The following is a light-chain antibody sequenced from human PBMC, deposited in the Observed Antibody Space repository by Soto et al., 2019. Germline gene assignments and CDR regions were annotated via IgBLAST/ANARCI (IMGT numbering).Light chain of an antibody. CDR2: EVT. Sequence: QSALTQPPSASGSPGQSVAISCTGTNSDVGGYNYVSWYQHHPGKVPKLMIYEVTKRPSGVPDRFSGSKSGNTASLTVSGRQAEDEAEYYCSSYTSNYIVVLGGGTKLTVL. CDR1: NSDVGGYNY. J-gene: IGLJ2*01. V-gene: IGLV2-8*01. CDR3: SSYTSNYIVV.